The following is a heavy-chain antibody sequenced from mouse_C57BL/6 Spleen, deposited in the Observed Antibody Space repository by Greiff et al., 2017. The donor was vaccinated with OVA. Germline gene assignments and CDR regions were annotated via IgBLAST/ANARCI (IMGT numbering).Heavy chain of an antibody. CDR1: GYTFTSYW. J-gene: IGHJ3*01. CDR2: IYPGSGST. Sequence: VQLQQSGAELVKPGASVKMSCKASGYTFTSYWITWVKQRPGQGLEWIGDIYPGSGSTNYNEKFKSKATLTVDTSSSTAYMQLSSLTSEDSAVYYCARSGADGYWFAYWGQGTLVTVSA. D-gene: IGHD2-3*01. CDR3: ARSGADGYWFAY. V-gene: IGHV1-55*01.